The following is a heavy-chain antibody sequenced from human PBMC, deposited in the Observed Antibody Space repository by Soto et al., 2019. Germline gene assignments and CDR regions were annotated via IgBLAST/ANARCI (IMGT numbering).Heavy chain of an antibody. Sequence: GESLKISCKGSGYSFTQYWIAWVRQMPGKGLELMGIIYPSDSDTRYRPSFQGQVTISADKSISSAYRQWSSLRASDTAMYYCARGGVSTRTFDYWGQGTPVTVSS. CDR3: ARGGVSTRTFDY. D-gene: IGHD3-3*01. J-gene: IGHJ4*02. V-gene: IGHV5-51*01. CDR1: GYSFTQYW. CDR2: IYPSDSDT.